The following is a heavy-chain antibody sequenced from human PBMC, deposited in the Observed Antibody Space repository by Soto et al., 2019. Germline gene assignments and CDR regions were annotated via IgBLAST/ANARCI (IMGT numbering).Heavy chain of an antibody. CDR3: ARTLTPNPAEYFQH. CDR1: GYTFTRYY. Sequence: QVQLVQSGAEAKKPGASVKVSCKASGYTFTRYYMHWVRQAPGQGLEWMGIINPSGGSTTYAQKFQGRVTXIRYTXXSTVYMELSSLRSEDTAVYYCARTLTPNPAEYFQHWGQGTLVTVSS. CDR2: INPSGGST. V-gene: IGHV1-46*03. J-gene: IGHJ1*01. D-gene: IGHD3-16*01.